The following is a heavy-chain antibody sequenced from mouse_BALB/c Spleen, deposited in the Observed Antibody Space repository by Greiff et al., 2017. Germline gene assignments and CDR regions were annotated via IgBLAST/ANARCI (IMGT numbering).Heavy chain of an antibody. V-gene: IGHV1S29*02. CDR3: ARGDVYAMDY. CDR1: GYTFTDYN. J-gene: IGHJ4*01. CDR2: INPYNDGT. D-gene: IGHD3-3*01. Sequence: EVQLQQSGPELVKPGASVKISCKASGYTFTDYNMHWVKQSHGKSLEWIGYINPYNDGTKYNEKFKGKATLTSDKSSSTAYMELSSLTSEDSAVYYCARGDVYAMDYWGQGTSVTVSS.